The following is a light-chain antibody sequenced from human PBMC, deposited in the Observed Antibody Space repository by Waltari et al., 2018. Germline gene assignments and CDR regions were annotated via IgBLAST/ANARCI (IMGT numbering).Light chain of an antibody. CDR1: QSISSW. J-gene: IGKJ3*01. CDR3: QQYNNYPFT. CDR2: KAS. Sequence: DIQMTQSPSTLSASVGDRVTITCRASQSISSWLAWYQQKPGKAPKLLIYKASSLESGVPSRFSGRGSGTEFTLTISSLQPDDFATYYCQQYNNYPFTFGPGTKVDIK. V-gene: IGKV1-5*03.